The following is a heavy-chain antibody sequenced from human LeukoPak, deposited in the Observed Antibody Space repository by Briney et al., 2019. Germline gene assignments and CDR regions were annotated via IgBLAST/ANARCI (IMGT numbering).Heavy chain of an antibody. V-gene: IGHV1-2*02. D-gene: IGHD1-26*01. CDR2: INPNSGGT. CDR3: ARDRRIVGAPIAY. CDR1: GYTFTGYY. Sequence: ASVKVSCKASGYTFTGYYMHWVRQAPGQGLEWTGWINPNSGGTNYAQKFQGRVTMTRDTSISTAYMELSRLRSDDTAVYYCARDRRIVGAPIAYWGQGTLVTVSS. J-gene: IGHJ4*02.